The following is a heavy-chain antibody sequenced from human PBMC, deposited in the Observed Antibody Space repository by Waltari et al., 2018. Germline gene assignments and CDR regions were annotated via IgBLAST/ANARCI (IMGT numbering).Heavy chain of an antibody. D-gene: IGHD4-17*01. V-gene: IGHV4-39*01. Sequence: QLQLQESGPGLVKPSETLSLTCSVSGGSIGTGTLYWGWIRQPPGKGLEWIGTIFDSGSTFYNPSLDSRATISIDTSKNQFSLKLNSVTAADAAVYYCARHFPDYQTYYYGMDVWGQGTTVTVSS. CDR2: IFDSGST. CDR1: GGSIGTGTLY. CDR3: ARHFPDYQTYYYGMDV. J-gene: IGHJ6*02.